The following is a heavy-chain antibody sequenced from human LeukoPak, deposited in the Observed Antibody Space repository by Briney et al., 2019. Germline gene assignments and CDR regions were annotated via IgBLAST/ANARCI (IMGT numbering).Heavy chain of an antibody. V-gene: IGHV4-39*02. CDR3: AKTGVRYSDRSGQYAFDF. D-gene: IGHD3-22*01. CDR1: GGSISSASSF. Sequence: TSEPLFLPCTVSGGSISSASSFWGWIRQPPGKGLEWIGTLYYGGSTYYNASLTSRVTMSGDASRNHFSLRLDSVIAADTAVYYYAKTGVRYSDRSGQYAFDFWGRGTMVTVSS. J-gene: IGHJ3*01. CDR2: LYYGGST.